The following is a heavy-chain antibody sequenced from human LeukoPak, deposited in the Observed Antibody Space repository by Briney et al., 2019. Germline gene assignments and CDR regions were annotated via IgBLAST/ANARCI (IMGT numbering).Heavy chain of an antibody. V-gene: IGHV4-4*07. D-gene: IGHD3-22*01. CDR2: IYTSGST. J-gene: IGHJ4*02. CDR1: GGSISSYY. Sequence: SETLSLXCTVSGGSISSYYWSWIRQPAGKGLEWIGRIYTSGSTNYNPSLKSRVTMSVDTSKNQFSLKLSSVTAADTAVYYCARELLYYYDSSVFDYWGQGTLVTVSS. CDR3: ARELLYYYDSSVFDY.